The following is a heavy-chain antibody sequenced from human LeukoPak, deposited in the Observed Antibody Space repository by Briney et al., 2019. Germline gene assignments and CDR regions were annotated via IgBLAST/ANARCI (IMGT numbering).Heavy chain of an antibody. V-gene: IGHV4-4*09. J-gene: IGHJ4*02. D-gene: IGHD5-24*01. CDR2: IYTSGST. CDR1: GGSISSYY. CDR3: ARQGYNDFDY. Sequence: SETLSLTCTVSGGSISSYYWSWIRQPPGKGLEWIGYIYTSGSTNYNPSLKSRVTISVDTSKNQFSLKLSSVTAADTAVYYCARQGYNDFDYWGQGTLVTVSS.